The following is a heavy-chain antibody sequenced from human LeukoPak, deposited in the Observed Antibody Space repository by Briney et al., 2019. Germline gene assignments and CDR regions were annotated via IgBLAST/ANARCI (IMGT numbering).Heavy chain of an antibody. J-gene: IGHJ5*01. CDR1: GVSVNSNY. CDR3: AKDVSVKYSSGWYDF. D-gene: IGHD6-19*01. Sequence: GGSLRLSCAVSGVSVNSNYMSWVRQPPGKGLEWVSLLYSDGGTDYADSVKGRFTISRHNSKNTLYLQINSLRAEDTAVYYCAKDVSVKYSSGWYDFWGQGTLVTVSS. CDR2: LYSDGGT. V-gene: IGHV3-53*04.